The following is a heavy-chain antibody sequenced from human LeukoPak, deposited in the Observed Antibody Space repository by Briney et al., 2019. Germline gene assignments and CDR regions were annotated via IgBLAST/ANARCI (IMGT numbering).Heavy chain of an antibody. D-gene: IGHD3-10*01. V-gene: IGHV1-2*02. Sequence: EASVKVSCKASGYSFTGHYMHWVRQAPGQGLEWMGWINPKSGGTNYAQKFQGRVTMTRDTSISTAYMDMSSLRSEDTAVYYCARGPSITMVRGGQWYYYMDVWGKGTTVTISS. CDR2: INPKSGGT. CDR3: ARGPSITMVRGGQWYYYMDV. J-gene: IGHJ6*03. CDR1: GYSFTGHY.